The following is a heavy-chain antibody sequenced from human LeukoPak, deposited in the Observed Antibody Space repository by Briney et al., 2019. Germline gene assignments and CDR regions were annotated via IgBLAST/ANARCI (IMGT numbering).Heavy chain of an antibody. CDR1: GFTFSSYG. CDR3: AKSRGVRGAFDI. CDR2: ISYDGKNM. J-gene: IGHJ3*02. D-gene: IGHD3-3*01. Sequence: PGGSLRLSCAASGFTFSSYGMHWVRQAPGKGLEWVAVISYDGKNMYYADSVRGRFTVSRDNSMNTLYLQMNSLRAEDTAVYYCAKSRGVRGAFDIWGQGTMVTVSS. V-gene: IGHV3-30*18.